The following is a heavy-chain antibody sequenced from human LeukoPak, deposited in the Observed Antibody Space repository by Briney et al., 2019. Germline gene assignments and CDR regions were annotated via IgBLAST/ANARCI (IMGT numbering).Heavy chain of an antibody. CDR2: IYYSGST. CDR3: ARDPGGGNSGYDY. CDR1: GASISSYY. Sequence: SETLSLTCTVSGASISSYYWSWIRQPPGKGLEWIGYIYYSGSTNYNPSLKSRVTISVDTSKNQFSLKLSSVTAADTAVYYCARDPGGGNSGYDYWGQGTLVTVSS. V-gene: IGHV4-59*01. J-gene: IGHJ4*02. D-gene: IGHD4-23*01.